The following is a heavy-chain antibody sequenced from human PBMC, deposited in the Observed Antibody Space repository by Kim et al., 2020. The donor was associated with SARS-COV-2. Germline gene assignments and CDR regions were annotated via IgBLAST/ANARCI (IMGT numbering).Heavy chain of an antibody. CDR1: GFTVSSNY. J-gene: IGHJ6*02. CDR3: ARDSTSVGATTFGMDV. D-gene: IGHD1-26*01. Sequence: GGSLRLSCAASGFTVSSNYMSWDRQAPGKGLEWVSVIYSGGSTYYADSVKGRFTISRDNSKNTLYLQMNSLRAEDTAVYYCARDSTSVGATTFGMDVWGQGTTVTVSS. V-gene: IGHV3-53*01. CDR2: IYSGGST.